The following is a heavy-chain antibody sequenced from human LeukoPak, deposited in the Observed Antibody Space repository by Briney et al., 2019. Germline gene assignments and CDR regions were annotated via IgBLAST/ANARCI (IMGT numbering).Heavy chain of an antibody. V-gene: IGHV4-59*01. D-gene: IGHD3-16*02. J-gene: IGHJ5*02. CDR3: ARVGNYDYVWGSYRPYNWFDP. CDR1: GGSISSYY. CDR2: IYYSGST. Sequence: SETLSLTCTVSGGSISSYYWSWIRQPPGKGLEWIGYIYYSGSTNCNPSLKSRVTISVDTSKNQFSLKLSSVTAADTAVYYCARVGNYDYVWGSYRPYNWFDPWGQGTLVTVSS.